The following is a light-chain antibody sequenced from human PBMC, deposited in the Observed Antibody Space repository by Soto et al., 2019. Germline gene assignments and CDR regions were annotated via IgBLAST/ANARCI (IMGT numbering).Light chain of an antibody. CDR3: QQYNSYSWT. CDR1: QSTSSW. Sequence: QMTQAHSTLSASLGPRVTITGRASQSTSSWLAWYQQKPGKAPKLLIYDDSSLESGVPSGFSGSGSGTEFTLTISSLQPDDFATYYCQQYNSYSWTFGQGTKVDIK. J-gene: IGKJ1*01. CDR2: DDS. V-gene: IGKV1-5*01.